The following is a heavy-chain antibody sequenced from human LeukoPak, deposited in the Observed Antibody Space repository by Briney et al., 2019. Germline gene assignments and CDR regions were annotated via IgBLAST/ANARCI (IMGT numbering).Heavy chain of an antibody. CDR3: ATLPVLGATWGDY. CDR2: ISYDGSNK. V-gene: IGHV3-30*03. D-gene: IGHD1-26*01. Sequence: GRSLRLSCAASGFTFSTYGMHWVRQAPGKGLEWVAVISYDGSNKYYADSVKGRFTISRDNSKNTLYLQMNSLGAEDTAVYYCATLPVLGATWGDYWGEGALVTVSS. CDR1: GFTFSTYG. J-gene: IGHJ4*02.